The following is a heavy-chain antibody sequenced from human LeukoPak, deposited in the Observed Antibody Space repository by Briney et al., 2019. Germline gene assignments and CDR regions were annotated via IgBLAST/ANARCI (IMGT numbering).Heavy chain of an antibody. V-gene: IGHV1-69*06. CDR2: IIPIFGTA. J-gene: IGHJ4*02. CDR3: ARGHQYFDWLLSEFDY. CDR1: GGTFSSYA. Sequence: ASVKVSCKASGGTFSSYAISWVRQAPGQGLEWMGGIIPIFGTANYAQKFQGRVTITADKSTSTAYMELSSLRSEDTAVYYCARGHQYFDWLLSEFDYWGQGTLVTVSS. D-gene: IGHD3-9*01.